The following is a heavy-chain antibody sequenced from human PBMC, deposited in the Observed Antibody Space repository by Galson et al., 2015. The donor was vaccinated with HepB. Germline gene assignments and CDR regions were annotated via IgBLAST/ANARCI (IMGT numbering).Heavy chain of an antibody. J-gene: IGHJ4*02. V-gene: IGHV3-23*01. CDR3: ASLSWHRSGSYEHFDY. CDR1: GFSFSSYA. D-gene: IGHD3-22*01. Sequence: SLRLSCAASGFSFSSYAMSWVRQAPGRGMEWVSAIGDSGGDTCYADSVKGRFTISRDNSKNTLYLQMDSLRAEDTAVFYCASLSWHRSGSYEHFDYWGQGALVTVSS. CDR2: IGDSGGDT.